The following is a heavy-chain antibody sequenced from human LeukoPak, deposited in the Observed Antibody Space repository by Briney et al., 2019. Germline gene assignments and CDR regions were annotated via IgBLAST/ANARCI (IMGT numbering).Heavy chain of an antibody. J-gene: IGHJ4*02. CDR3: AILSSGWYYFDY. V-gene: IGHV1-69*05. D-gene: IGHD6-19*01. Sequence: GASVKVSCKASGGPFSGHVISWVRQAPGQGLEWMGGIIPIFATPNYAQKFQGRVTLTTDESTATAYMELNSLTSEDTAVYYCAILSSGWYYFDYWGQGTLVTVSS. CDR2: IIPIFATP. CDR1: GGPFSGHV.